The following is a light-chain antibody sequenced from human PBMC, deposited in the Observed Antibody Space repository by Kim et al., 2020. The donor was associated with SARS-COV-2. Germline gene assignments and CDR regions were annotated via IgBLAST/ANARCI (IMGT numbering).Light chain of an antibody. CDR2: GAS. J-gene: IGKJ4*01. Sequence: ASVGDRVTITGRASQDIKNDLGWCQQKPGKAPKGLIFGASSLRGGVPSRFSGSGFGTEFTLTISSLQPEDFATYYCQQFNSYPLTFGGGTKVDIK. V-gene: IGKV1-17*01. CDR1: QDIKND. CDR3: QQFNSYPLT.